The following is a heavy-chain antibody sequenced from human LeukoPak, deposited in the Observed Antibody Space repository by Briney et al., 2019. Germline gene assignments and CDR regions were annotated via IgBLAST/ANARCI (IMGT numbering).Heavy chain of an antibody. D-gene: IGHD4-17*01. Sequence: SQTLSLTCTDSGGSISSGGYYWSWIRQPPEKGLEWIGYIYYSGSTYYNPSLKSRVTISVDTSKKQFSLKRNSVTAADTAVYYCARLSSTVTTPLEFDYWGQGTLVTVSS. J-gene: IGHJ4*02. CDR3: ARLSSTVTTPLEFDY. CDR1: GGSISSGGYY. CDR2: IYYSGST. V-gene: IGHV4-31*03.